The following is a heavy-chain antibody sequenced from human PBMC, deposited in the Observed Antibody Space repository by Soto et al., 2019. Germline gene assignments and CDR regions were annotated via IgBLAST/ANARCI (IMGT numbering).Heavy chain of an antibody. Sequence: QVQLVESGGGVVQPGRSLRLSCAASGFTFSSYAMHWVRQAPGKGLEWVAIVSYGGSDKYYADSVKGRFTISRDNSINRLSLKRNSLMPEDTAVYYCARDGQPMKGEPYFFDYRGQGPLATVST. J-gene: IGHJ4*02. D-gene: IGHD3-16*01. V-gene: IGHV3-30-3*01. CDR3: ARDGQPMKGEPYFFDY. CDR1: GFTFSSYA. CDR2: VSYGGSDK.